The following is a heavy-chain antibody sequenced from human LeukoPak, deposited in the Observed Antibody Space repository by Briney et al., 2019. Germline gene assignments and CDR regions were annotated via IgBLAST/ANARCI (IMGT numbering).Heavy chain of an antibody. CDR2: IIPIFGTA. CDR1: GGTFSSYA. J-gene: IGHJ4*02. Sequence: SVKVSCKASGGTFSSYAISWVRQAPGQGLEWMGGIIPIFGTANYAQKFQSRVTITADESTSTAYMELSSLRSEDTAVYYCARGRRDGYKPWRVYFDYWGQGTLVTVSS. CDR3: ARGRRDGYKPWRVYFDY. V-gene: IGHV1-69*13. D-gene: IGHD5-24*01.